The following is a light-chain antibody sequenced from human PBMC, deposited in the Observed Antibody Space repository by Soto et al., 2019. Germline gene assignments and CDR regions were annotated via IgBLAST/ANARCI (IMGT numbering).Light chain of an antibody. CDR3: QHYHSYPYT. Sequence: DIQMTQSPSTLPASVGDRVTITCRASQSISIWMAWYQQKPGKAPKLLIYEASRLESGVPPRFRGRGSGTAFTLTISSLQPDDSATYYCQHYHSYPYTFGQGTKLEIK. V-gene: IGKV1-5*01. J-gene: IGKJ2*01. CDR2: EAS. CDR1: QSISIW.